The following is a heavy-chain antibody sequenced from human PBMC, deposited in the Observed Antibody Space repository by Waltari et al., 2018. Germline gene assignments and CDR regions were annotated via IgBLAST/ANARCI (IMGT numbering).Heavy chain of an antibody. D-gene: IGHD3-3*01. V-gene: IGHV3-7*01. CDR3: ARVSFWSGFYFDE. CDR1: GFSFSTYW. Sequence: LVESGGGLVQPGRSLRLSCPASGFSFSTYWMSWVRRAPGQGLEGGASVKEDEAEKYDVDSGKGRFTISRDNAKNSLHLQMNSLRVEDTAEYYCARVSFWSGFYFDEWGQGTVVTVSA. J-gene: IGHJ4*02. CDR2: VKEDEAEK.